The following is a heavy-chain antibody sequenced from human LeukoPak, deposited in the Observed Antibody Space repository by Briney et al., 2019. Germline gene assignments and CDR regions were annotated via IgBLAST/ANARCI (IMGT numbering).Heavy chain of an antibody. CDR2: ISSSSSTR. D-gene: IGHD3-10*01. Sequence: HPGGSLRLSCAASGFTFSSYSMNWVSQAPGKGMEWISYISSSSSTRDYGDSVKGRFIIFRENANDLLYLRMNRLRAEDTAVSHCARSLGGYWGQGTLVTVSS. J-gene: IGHJ4*02. CDR3: ARSLGGY. V-gene: IGHV3-48*01. CDR1: GFTFSSYS.